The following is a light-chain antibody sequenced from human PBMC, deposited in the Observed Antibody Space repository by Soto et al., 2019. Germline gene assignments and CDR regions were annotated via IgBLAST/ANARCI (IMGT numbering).Light chain of an antibody. J-gene: IGKJ1*01. CDR2: KAS. CDR3: EQHRTYPWT. CDR1: QTISTL. V-gene: IGKV1-5*03. Sequence: DIQMTQSPSTLSASVGDRVTITCRASQTISTLLAWYQQRPGQAPNLLIYKASSLESGVPSRFSGSGSGTDFTLTISSLQPDDFATYFCEQHRTYPWTFGQGTKVEVK.